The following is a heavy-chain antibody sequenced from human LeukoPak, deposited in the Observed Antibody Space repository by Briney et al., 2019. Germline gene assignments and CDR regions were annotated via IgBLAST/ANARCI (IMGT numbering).Heavy chain of an antibody. CDR1: GSSFSTYW. Sequence: GASLQISCKGSGSSFSTYWIGWVRQLPGKGLEWMGIIYPGDSDTRYSPSFQGQVTISADKSISTAYLQWTSLKASDTATYYCARQLSEYSRSGSPFDYWGQGSLVTVST. V-gene: IGHV5-51*01. J-gene: IGHJ4*02. CDR2: IYPGDSDT. CDR3: ARQLSEYSRSGSPFDY. D-gene: IGHD3-10*01.